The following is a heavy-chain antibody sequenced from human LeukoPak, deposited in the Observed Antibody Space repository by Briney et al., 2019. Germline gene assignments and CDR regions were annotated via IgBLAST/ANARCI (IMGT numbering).Heavy chain of an antibody. CDR2: INHSGST. V-gene: IGHV4-34*01. CDR3: ARQNNTYHHYNLGWFDP. J-gene: IGHJ5*02. D-gene: IGHD5-24*01. CDR1: GGSFSGYY. Sequence: SETLSLTCAVYGGSFSGYYWSWIRQPPGKGLEWIGEINHSGSTNYNPSLKSRVTISVDTSKNQFSLKLSSVTAADTAVYYCARQNNTYHHYNLGWFDPWGQGTLVTVSS.